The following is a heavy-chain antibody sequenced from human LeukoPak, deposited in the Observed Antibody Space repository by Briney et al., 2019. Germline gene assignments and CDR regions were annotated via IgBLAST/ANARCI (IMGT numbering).Heavy chain of an antibody. Sequence: GGSLRLSCAASGFTFSSYWMSWVRQAPGKGLEWVAFIRYDGSDKYYADSVKGRFTTSRDNSKNTLYLQMNSLRAEDTAVYYCAKDRGSSGSYYTFDYWGQGTLVTVSS. CDR2: IRYDGSDK. D-gene: IGHD3-10*01. CDR1: GFTFSSYW. J-gene: IGHJ4*02. V-gene: IGHV3-30*02. CDR3: AKDRGSSGSYYTFDY.